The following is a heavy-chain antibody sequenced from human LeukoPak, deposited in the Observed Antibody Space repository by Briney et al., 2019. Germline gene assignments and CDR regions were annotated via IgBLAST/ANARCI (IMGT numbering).Heavy chain of an antibody. D-gene: IGHD3-22*01. J-gene: IGHJ4*02. Sequence: SETLSLTCTVSGGSVSYYYWSWIRQPPGKGLEWIAYIYYSGSTNYNPSLKSRVTISVDTSKNQFSLKLSSVTAADTAVYYCARVRDTYYYDSSGYYLIDYWSQGTLVTVSS. CDR1: GGSVSYYY. CDR3: ARVRDTYYYDSSGYYLIDY. CDR2: IYYSGST. V-gene: IGHV4-59*02.